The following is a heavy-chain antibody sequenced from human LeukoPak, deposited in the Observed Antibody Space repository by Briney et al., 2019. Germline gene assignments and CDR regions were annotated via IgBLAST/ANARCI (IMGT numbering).Heavy chain of an antibody. CDR2: IIPILGIA. CDR1: GGTFSSYA. Sequence: GASVKVSCKASGGTFSSYAISWVRPAPGQGLEWMGRIIPILGIANYAQKFQGRVTITAHKSTSTAYMELSSLRSEDTAVYYCAGDWVEMATQSPPYYYYGMDVWGQGTTVTVSS. CDR3: AGDWVEMATQSPPYYYYGMDV. J-gene: IGHJ6*02. D-gene: IGHD5-24*01. V-gene: IGHV1-69*04.